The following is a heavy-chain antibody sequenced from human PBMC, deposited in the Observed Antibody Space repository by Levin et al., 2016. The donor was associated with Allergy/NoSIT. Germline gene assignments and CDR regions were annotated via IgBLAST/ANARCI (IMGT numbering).Heavy chain of an antibody. J-gene: IGHJ4*02. V-gene: IGHV1-46*01. CDR2: INPSGGST. D-gene: IGHD3-3*01. CDR3: ASGGTGFWSGYIDY. Sequence: WVRQAPGQGLEWMGIINPSGGSTSYAQKFQGRVTMTRDTSTSTVYMELSSLRSEDTAVYYCASGGTGFWSGYIDYWGQGTLVTVSS.